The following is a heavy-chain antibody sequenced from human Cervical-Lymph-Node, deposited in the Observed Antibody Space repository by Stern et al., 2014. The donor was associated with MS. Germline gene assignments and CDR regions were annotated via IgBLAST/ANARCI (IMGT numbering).Heavy chain of an antibody. D-gene: IGHD2-15*01. CDR1: GYSFTRYW. V-gene: IGHV5-51*01. CDR2: IYPGDSDT. Sequence: VQLVQSGAEVKKPGESLKISCKDSGYSFTRYWIGWVRQMPGKGLEWMGIIYPGDSDTRYSASFQGRFTISADKSINTAYLQWGSLEASDSATYYCARGGVSFDTGLVAFDYWGQGTLVTVSS. J-gene: IGHJ4*02. CDR3: ARGGVSFDTGLVAFDY.